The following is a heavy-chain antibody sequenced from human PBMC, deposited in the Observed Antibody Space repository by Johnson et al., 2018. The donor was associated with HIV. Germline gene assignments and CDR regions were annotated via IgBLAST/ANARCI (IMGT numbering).Heavy chain of an antibody. CDR2: ISTSGGGI. J-gene: IGHJ3*02. Sequence: QMQLVESGGSLVKPGGSMRLSCAASGFTFTDYYMTWIRQAPGKGLEWVSHISTSGGGIYYADSVKGRFTISRDNARNSLYLQMNSLRAEDTAVYYCARDFVAFGECTAFDIWGQGTRVTVSS. D-gene: IGHD3-10*01. V-gene: IGHV3-11*04. CDR1: GFTFTDYY. CDR3: ARDFVAFGECTAFDI.